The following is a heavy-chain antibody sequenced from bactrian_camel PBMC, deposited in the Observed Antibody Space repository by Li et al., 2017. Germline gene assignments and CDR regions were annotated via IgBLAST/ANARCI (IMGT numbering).Heavy chain of an antibody. V-gene: IGHV3S40*01. J-gene: IGHJ4*01. CDR1: QFTFGDYD. Sequence: VQLVESGGGLVQPGGSLRLSCAASQFTFGDYDMIWVHQTPGMGLEWVSSISYRGGNTYYADSVKGRFTISRDNAKNTLFLQLNSLKTGDAGMYYCAGFRERARPGQGTQVTVS. CDR2: ISYRGGNT. D-gene: IGHD6*01.